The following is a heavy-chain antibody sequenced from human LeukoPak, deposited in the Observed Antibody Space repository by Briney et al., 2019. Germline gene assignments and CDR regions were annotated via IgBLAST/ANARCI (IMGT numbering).Heavy chain of an antibody. CDR3: AKRQRLVKVYYGMDV. CDR2: ISGSGGST. V-gene: IGHV3-23*01. D-gene: IGHD6-13*01. Sequence: PGGSLRLSCAASGFTFSSYAMSWVRQAPGKGLEWVSAISGSGGSTYYADSVKGRFTISRDNSKNTLYLQMNSLKAEDTAVYYCAKRQRLVKVYYGMDVWGQGTTVTVSS. CDR1: GFTFSSYA. J-gene: IGHJ6*02.